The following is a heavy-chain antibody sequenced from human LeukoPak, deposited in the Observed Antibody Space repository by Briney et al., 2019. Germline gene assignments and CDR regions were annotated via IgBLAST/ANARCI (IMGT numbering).Heavy chain of an antibody. CDR3: AKDRYGSGSLSLADY. V-gene: IGHV3-30*18. J-gene: IGHJ4*02. CDR2: ASYDGTNK. Sequence: PGGSLRLSCAASGFTFRSYGMHWVRQAPGKGLEWVAAASYDGTNKYYADSVKGRFTISRDNSKNTLYLQMDSLRAEDTAVYYCAKDRYGSGSLSLADYWGQGTLVTVSS. D-gene: IGHD3-10*01. CDR1: GFTFRSYG.